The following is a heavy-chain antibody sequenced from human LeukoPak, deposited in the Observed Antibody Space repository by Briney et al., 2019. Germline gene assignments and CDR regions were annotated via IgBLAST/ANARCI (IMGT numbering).Heavy chain of an antibody. CDR3: ARLYCSSTRCYRYYFDY. CDR2: ISSSGSTI. Sequence: KPGGSLRLSCAASGFTLGDYYMSWIRQAPGKGLEWVSYISSSGSTIYYADSVKGRFTISRDNAKNSLYLQMNSLRAEDTAVYYCARLYCSSTRCYRYYFDYWGQGTLVTVSS. J-gene: IGHJ4*02. V-gene: IGHV3-11*01. CDR1: GFTLGDYY. D-gene: IGHD2-2*01.